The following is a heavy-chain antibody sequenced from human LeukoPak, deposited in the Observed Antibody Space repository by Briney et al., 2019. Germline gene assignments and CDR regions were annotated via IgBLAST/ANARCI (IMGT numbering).Heavy chain of an antibody. J-gene: IGHJ3*02. CDR2: IKQDGSEK. CDR1: GFTLSSYW. V-gene: IGHV3-7*03. D-gene: IGHD6-19*01. Sequence: GGSLRLSCAASGFTLSSYWMSWVRQAPGKGLEWVANIKQDGSEKYYVDSVKGRFTISRDNAKNSLYLQMNSLRAEDTAVYYCARVSGGWEDAFDIWGQGTMVTVSS. CDR3: ARVSGGWEDAFDI.